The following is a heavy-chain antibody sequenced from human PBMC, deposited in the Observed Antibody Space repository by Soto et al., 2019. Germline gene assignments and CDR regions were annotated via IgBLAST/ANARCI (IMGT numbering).Heavy chain of an antibody. J-gene: IGHJ6*02. CDR3: ARDIDHCSSTSCYHPYYGMDV. Sequence: PGGSLRLSCAASGFTFSSYAMHWVRQAPGKGLEWVAVISYDGSNKYYADSVKGRFTISRDNSKNTLYLQMNSLRAEDTAVYYCARDIDHCSSTSCYHPYYGMDVWGQGTTVTVSS. CDR1: GFTFSSYA. CDR2: ISYDGSNK. D-gene: IGHD2-2*01. V-gene: IGHV3-30-3*01.